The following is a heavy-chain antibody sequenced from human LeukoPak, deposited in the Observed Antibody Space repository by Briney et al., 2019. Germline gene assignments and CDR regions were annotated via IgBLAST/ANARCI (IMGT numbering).Heavy chain of an antibody. CDR2: INPKSGGT. V-gene: IGHV1-2*02. Sequence: GASVKVSCKASGYTLTGYYMYWVRQAPGQGLEWMGWINPKSGGTNYAQKFQGRVTMTRDTSISTAYMELSRLRSDDTAVYYCARELYYHSSGSDYWGQGTLVTVSS. CDR3: ARELYYHSSGSDY. CDR1: GYTLTGYY. J-gene: IGHJ4*02. D-gene: IGHD3-22*01.